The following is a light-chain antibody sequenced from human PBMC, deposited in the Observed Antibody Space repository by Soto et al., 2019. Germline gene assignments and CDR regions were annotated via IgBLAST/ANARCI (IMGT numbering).Light chain of an antibody. CDR3: QQYGSSGT. Sequence: IVLTQSPGTLSLSPGERATLSCRASQSVITNYLALYQQKPGQAPRLLIYGASNRATGIPDRFSGSGSGTDFTLTISRLEPEDFAVYYCQQYGSSGTFGQGTKVDIK. CDR2: GAS. CDR1: QSVITNY. V-gene: IGKV3-20*01. J-gene: IGKJ1*01.